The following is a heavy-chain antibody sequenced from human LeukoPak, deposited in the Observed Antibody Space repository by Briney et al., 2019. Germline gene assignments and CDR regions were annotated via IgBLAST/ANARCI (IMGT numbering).Heavy chain of an antibody. D-gene: IGHD6-13*01. Sequence: GASVTVSCKASGYTFTDYIMHWVRQAPGQGLEWMGWINPKSGGTNYARKFQGRVTMTRDTAISTAYMDLSRRTSDDTAVYYCARDFRGDITAAGGGDSWGQGALVTVSS. CDR3: ARDFRGDITAAGGGDS. V-gene: IGHV1-2*02. J-gene: IGHJ4*02. CDR2: INPKSGGT. CDR1: GYTFTDYI.